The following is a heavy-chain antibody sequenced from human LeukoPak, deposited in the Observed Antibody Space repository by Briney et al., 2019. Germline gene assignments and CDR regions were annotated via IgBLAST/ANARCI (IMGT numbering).Heavy chain of an antibody. D-gene: IGHD3-9*01. V-gene: IGHV1-46*01. CDR3: ARGERSGLRYFDWLFLFDY. Sequence: FQGRVTMTRDMSTSTVYMELSSLRSEDTAVYYCARGERSGLRYFDWLFLFDYWGQGTLVTVSS. J-gene: IGHJ4*02.